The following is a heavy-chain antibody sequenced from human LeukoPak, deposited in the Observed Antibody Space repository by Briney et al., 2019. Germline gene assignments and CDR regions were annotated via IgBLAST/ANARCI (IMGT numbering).Heavy chain of an antibody. Sequence: LAGGSLRLSCAASGFTFSSHSMSWVRQAPGKGLEWVSHISSTSSPIYYADSVKGRFTISRDNAKNSLYLQMNSLRAEDTAVYYCARGVSSWHNYKMDVWGQGTTVTVSS. V-gene: IGHV3-48*04. CDR2: ISSTSSPI. CDR1: GFTFSSHS. J-gene: IGHJ6*02. D-gene: IGHD6-13*01. CDR3: ARGVSSWHNYKMDV.